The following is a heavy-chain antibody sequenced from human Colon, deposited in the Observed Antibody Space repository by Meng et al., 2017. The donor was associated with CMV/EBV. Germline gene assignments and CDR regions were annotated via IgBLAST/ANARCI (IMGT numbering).Heavy chain of an antibody. CDR2: INPNSGGT. CDR1: GYTFTDYK. CDR3: ARDRSGIKGDV. V-gene: IGHV1-2*02. D-gene: IGHD3-10*01. Sequence: ASVKVSCKASGYTFTDYKIHWVRQAPGQGLEWMGWINPNSGGTNYAQKFQGRVTMTRDTSISTAYMELSRLRSDDTAVYYCARDRSGIKGDVWGQGTTVTVSS. J-gene: IGHJ6*02.